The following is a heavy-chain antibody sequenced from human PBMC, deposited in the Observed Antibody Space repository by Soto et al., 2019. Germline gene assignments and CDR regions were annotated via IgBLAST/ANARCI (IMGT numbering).Heavy chain of an antibody. CDR3: AKYTGSYPVYNGLSL. D-gene: IGHD1-26*01. V-gene: IGHV3-23*01. CDR2: ISASSDAA. Sequence: EVQLLESGGGLVQPGGSLRLSCAASGFPFSTSAMNWVRQAPGKGLEWVSIISASSDAAYYAESVKGRFASSRDNSKNTLYLQMNSLRAEDTAVYYCAKYTGSYPVYNGLSLWGQGTTVPVS. J-gene: IGHJ6*02. CDR1: GFPFSTSA.